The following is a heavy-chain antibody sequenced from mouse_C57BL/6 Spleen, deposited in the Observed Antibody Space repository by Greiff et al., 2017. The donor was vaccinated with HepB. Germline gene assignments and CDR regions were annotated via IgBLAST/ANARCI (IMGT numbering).Heavy chain of an antibody. D-gene: IGHD1-1*01. CDR1: GFTFSDYG. CDR2: ISNLAYSI. J-gene: IGHJ4*01. Sequence: EVKLVESGGGLVQPGGSLKLSCAASGFTFSDYGMAWVRQAPRKGPEWVAFISNLAYSIYYADTVTGRFTISRENAKNTLYLEMSSLRSEDTAMYYCARRRFYGSSFYAMDYWGQGTSVTVSS. V-gene: IGHV5-15*01. CDR3: ARRRFYGSSFYAMDY.